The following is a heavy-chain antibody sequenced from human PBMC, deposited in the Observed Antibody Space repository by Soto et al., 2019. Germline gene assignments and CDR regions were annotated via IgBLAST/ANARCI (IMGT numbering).Heavy chain of an antibody. Sequence: QVQLVQSGAEVKKPGSSVKVSCKASGGTFSSYAISWVRQAPGQGLEWMGGTIPIFGTANYAQMFQGSVTITADKSTSTAYMELSSLRSEGTAVYFCAAYSGSCPHYYYYGMDVWGQGTTVTVSS. D-gene: IGHD1-26*01. CDR3: AAYSGSCPHYYYYGMDV. CDR2: TIPIFGTA. J-gene: IGHJ6*02. CDR1: GGTFSSYA. V-gene: IGHV1-69*06.